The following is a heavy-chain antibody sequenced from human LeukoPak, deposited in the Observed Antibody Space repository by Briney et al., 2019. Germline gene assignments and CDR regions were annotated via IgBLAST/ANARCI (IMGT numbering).Heavy chain of an antibody. CDR3: ARDGVGATTHFDY. D-gene: IGHD1-26*01. J-gene: IGHJ4*02. Sequence: SETLSLTCTVSGGSISNYYWSWIRQPPGKGLEWIGYIYYSGRTNYNPSLESRLTISVDTSKNQFSLKLRSVTAADTAVYYCARDGVGATTHFDYWGQGTLVTVSS. V-gene: IGHV4-59*01. CDR1: GGSISNYY. CDR2: IYYSGRT.